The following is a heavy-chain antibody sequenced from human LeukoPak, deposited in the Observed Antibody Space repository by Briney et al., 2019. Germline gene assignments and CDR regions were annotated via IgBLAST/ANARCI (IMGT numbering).Heavy chain of an antibody. V-gene: IGHV1-46*01. D-gene: IGHD6-19*01. CDR3: ARSVYTIIAVIEGATNWFDP. CDR2: INPSGGST. Sequence: ASVKVSCKASGYTFTSYHMHWLRQAPGQGLEWMGIINPSGGSTRYAQKFQGRVTMTRDTSTSTVYMEVSSLRSEDTAVYYCARSVYTIIAVIEGATNWFDPWGQGTLVTVS. J-gene: IGHJ5*02. CDR1: GYTFTSYH.